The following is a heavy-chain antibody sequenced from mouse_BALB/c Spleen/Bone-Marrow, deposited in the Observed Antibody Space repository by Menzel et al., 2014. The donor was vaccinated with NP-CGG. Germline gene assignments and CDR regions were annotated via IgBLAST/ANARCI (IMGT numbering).Heavy chain of an antibody. V-gene: IGHV5-6-3*01. CDR3: VMVKNYDYDY. Sequence: EVQLVESGGGLVQPGGSLKLSCAASGFTFSSYGMSWVRQTPDKRLELVATINSNGGSTYYPDSVKGRFTISRDNAKNTLYLQMSSLKSEDTAMYYCVMVKNYDYDYWGQGTTLTVSS. CDR1: GFTFSSYG. CDR2: INSNGGST. D-gene: IGHD2-4*01. J-gene: IGHJ2*01.